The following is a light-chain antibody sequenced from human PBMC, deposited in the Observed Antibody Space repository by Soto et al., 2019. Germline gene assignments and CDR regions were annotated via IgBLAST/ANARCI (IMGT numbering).Light chain of an antibody. J-gene: IGLJ3*02. CDR3: PSYDIPLSFRV. V-gene: IGLV1-40*01. Sequence: QSVLTQPPSVSGAPGQRVTISCTGSSSNIGAGYDVHWYQHLPGSAPKLIIYLNTDRPSGVPDRFSGSKSGTSASLAITGLQAEDEAAYYCPSYDIPLSFRVFGGGTKLTVL. CDR2: LNT. CDR1: SSNIGAGYD.